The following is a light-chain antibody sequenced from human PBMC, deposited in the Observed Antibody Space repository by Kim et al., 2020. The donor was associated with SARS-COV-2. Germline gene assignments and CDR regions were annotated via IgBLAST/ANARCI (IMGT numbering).Light chain of an antibody. J-gene: IGLJ3*02. V-gene: IGLV1-44*01. CDR1: YSNIGTHT. Sequence: GQRVTISCSGTYSNIGTHTVNWYQQFPGTAPKLLIHTNNERPSGVPDRFSGSKSGTPASRATSGLQPEDEADYYCAAWDDILNGWVFGGGTQLTVL. CDR2: TNN. CDR3: AAWDDILNGWV.